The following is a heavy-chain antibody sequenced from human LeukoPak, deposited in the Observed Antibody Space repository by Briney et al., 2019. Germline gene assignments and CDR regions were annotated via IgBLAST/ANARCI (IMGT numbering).Heavy chain of an antibody. CDR3: AREYYDSSAYNQEAIDY. CDR2: INPNSGGT. J-gene: IGHJ4*02. V-gene: IGHV1-2*02. CDR1: GYTFTDYY. Sequence: EASVKVSCKASGYTFTDYYMHWVRQAPGQGLEWLGWINPNSGGTNYAQKFQGRVTMTRDTSISTAYMELSRLRSDDTAVYYCAREYYDSSAYNQEAIDYWGQGTLVTVSS. D-gene: IGHD3-22*01.